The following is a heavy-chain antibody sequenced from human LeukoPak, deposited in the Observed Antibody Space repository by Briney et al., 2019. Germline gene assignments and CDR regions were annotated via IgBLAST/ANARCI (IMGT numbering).Heavy chain of an antibody. D-gene: IGHD3-16*01. J-gene: IGHJ2*01. CDR3: AGGARGYNWYFDL. CDR2: IKQDGSEE. Sequence: GGSLRLSCAASGFTFSSYWMSWVRQAPGKGLEWVANIKQDGSEEYYVDSMKGRFTISRDNVKNLLYLQIDSLRVEDTAVYYCAGGARGYNWYFDLWGRGTLVTVSS. CDR1: GFTFSSYW. V-gene: IGHV3-7*01.